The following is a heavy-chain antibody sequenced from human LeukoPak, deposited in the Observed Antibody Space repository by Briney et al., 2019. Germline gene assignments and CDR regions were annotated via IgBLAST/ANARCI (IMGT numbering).Heavy chain of an antibody. CDR3: AGGLPGGSYLNWFDP. V-gene: IGHV4-59*01. CDR2: IYYSGSS. J-gene: IGHJ5*02. CDR1: GGSISGYY. D-gene: IGHD1-26*01. Sequence: PSETLSLTCTVSGGSISGYYWSWIRQPPGKGLEWIGYIYYSGSSNYNPSLKNRVTISVDTSKNQLSLRLSSVTAADTAVYYCAGGLPGGSYLNWFDPWGQGTLVTVSS.